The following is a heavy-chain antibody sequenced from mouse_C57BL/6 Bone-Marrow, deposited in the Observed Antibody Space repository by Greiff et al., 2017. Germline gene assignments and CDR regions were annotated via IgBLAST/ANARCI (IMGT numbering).Heavy chain of an antibody. J-gene: IGHJ3*01. CDR3: ASGDYYGSSPFAY. D-gene: IGHD1-1*01. CDR2: IYPRSGNT. V-gene: IGHV1-81*01. Sequence: QVHVKQSGAELARPGASVKLSCKASGYTFTSYGISWVKQRTGQGLEWIGEIYPRSGNTYYNEKFKGKATLTADKSSSTAYMELRSLTSEDSAVYFCASGDYYGSSPFAYWGQGTLVTVSA. CDR1: GYTFTSYG.